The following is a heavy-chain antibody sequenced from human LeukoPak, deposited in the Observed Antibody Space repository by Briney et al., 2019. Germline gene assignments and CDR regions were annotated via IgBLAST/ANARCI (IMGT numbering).Heavy chain of an antibody. CDR1: GGTFSSYA. CDR3: ASGGAYYDILTGYPEKSFDY. Sequence: GSSVKVSCKASGGTFSSYAISWVRQAPGQGLEWMGGIIPIFGTANYAQKFQGRVTITADESTSTAYMELSSLRSEDTAVYYCASGGAYYDILTGYPEKSFDYWGQGTLVTVSS. J-gene: IGHJ4*02. V-gene: IGHV1-69*01. D-gene: IGHD3-9*01. CDR2: IIPIFGTA.